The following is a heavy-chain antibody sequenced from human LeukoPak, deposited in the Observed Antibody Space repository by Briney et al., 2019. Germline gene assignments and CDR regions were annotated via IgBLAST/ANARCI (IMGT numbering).Heavy chain of an antibody. J-gene: IGHJ6*02. CDR1: GFTFSSYA. V-gene: IGHV3-23*01. CDR3: AKDSYGMDV. CDR2: ISGSGGST. Sequence: GGSLRLSCAACGFTFSSYAMSWVRQAPGKGLEWVSGISGSGGSTYYTDSVKGRFTISRDNSKNTLYLQMNSLRAEDTAVYYCAKDSYGMDVWGQGTTVTVSS.